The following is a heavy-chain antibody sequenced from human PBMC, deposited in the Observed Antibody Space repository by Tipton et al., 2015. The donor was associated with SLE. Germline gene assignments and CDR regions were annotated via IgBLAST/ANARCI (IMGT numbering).Heavy chain of an antibody. CDR3: ARHSGSYYRPLDY. CDR2: LYYSGTT. CDR1: GDSISSSRHD. D-gene: IGHD1-26*01. J-gene: IGHJ4*02. Sequence: LRLSCTVSGDSISSSRHDWGWIRQPPGEGLEWIGSLYYSGTTYYNPSLRSRVTISVDTSKKQFSLKLSSVTAADTAVYYCARHSGSYYRPLDYWGQGTLVTVSS. V-gene: IGHV4-39*07.